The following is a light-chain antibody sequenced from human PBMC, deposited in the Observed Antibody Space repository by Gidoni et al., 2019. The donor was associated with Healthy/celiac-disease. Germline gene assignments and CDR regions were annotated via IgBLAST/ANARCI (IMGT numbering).Light chain of an antibody. CDR3: QQYNSYATWT. J-gene: IGKJ1*01. V-gene: IGKV1-5*03. CDR1: QSISSW. Sequence: DLQMTQSPSTLSASVGDRVTITCRASQSISSWLACYRQKPGKGPKLLISKSSSLESGVPSRLSGSGYGTEFNLTISSLQPDDCATYYCQQYNSYATWTFGQGTKVEIK. CDR2: KSS.